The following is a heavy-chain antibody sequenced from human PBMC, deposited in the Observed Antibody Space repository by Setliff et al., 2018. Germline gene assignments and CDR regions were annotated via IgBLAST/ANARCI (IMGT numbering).Heavy chain of an antibody. CDR3: ARINFYVSSGYYYAPDY. D-gene: IGHD3-22*01. J-gene: IGHJ4*02. V-gene: IGHV1-2*02. CDR2: INPNSGGA. Sequence: ASVKVSCKASGYTFAGYYMHWVRQAPGQGLEWMGWINPNSGGANYAQKFQGRITMTRDTSTNTVYMELSSLKSNDTAVYYCARINFYVSSGYYYAPDYWGQGTLVTVSS. CDR1: GYTFAGYY.